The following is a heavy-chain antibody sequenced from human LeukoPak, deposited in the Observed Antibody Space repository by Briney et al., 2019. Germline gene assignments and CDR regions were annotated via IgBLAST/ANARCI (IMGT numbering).Heavy chain of an antibody. V-gene: IGHV3-66*02. Sequence: GGSLSLSCAASGFTVSSSYMSWVRQAPGKGLDWVSVIYSGGSTYYADSVKGRFTISRDNSKNTLYLQMNSLRAEDTAVYYCARVYGIPVGYYYYYMDVWGKGTTVTVSS. J-gene: IGHJ6*03. CDR2: IYSGGST. CDR3: ARVYGIPVGYYYYYMDV. CDR1: GFTVSSSY. D-gene: IGHD2-8*01.